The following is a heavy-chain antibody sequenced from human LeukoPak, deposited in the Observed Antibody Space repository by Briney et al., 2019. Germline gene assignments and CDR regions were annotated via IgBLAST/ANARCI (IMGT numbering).Heavy chain of an antibody. D-gene: IGHD3-10*01. V-gene: IGHV3-7*01. J-gene: IGHJ6*03. CDR3: ARDPGSYYGSGSRYYYYYYMDV. CDR2: IKQDGSEK. CDR1: GFTFSSYW. Sequence: GGSLRLPCAASGFTFSSYWMSWVRQAPGKGLEWVANIKQDGSEKYYVDSVKGRFTISRDNAKNSLYLQMNSLRAEDTAVYYCARDPGSYYGSGSRYYYYYYMDVWGKGTTVTVSS.